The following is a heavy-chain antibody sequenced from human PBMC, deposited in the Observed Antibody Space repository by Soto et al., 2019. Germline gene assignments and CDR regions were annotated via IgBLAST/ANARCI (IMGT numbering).Heavy chain of an antibody. CDR1: EFTFRSYA. CDR2: ISDMGDIT. CDR3: AKDYSYDSSGVLDY. D-gene: IGHD3-22*01. Sequence: EVQLLESGGGLIEPGGSLRLSCAASEFTFRSYAMSWVRQAPGAGLEWVSAISDMGDITYYADSVKGRFTISRDNSKNTLFLQMDSLRPEDTAVYFCAKDYSYDSSGVLDYWGQGTLVTVSS. J-gene: IGHJ4*02. V-gene: IGHV3-23*01.